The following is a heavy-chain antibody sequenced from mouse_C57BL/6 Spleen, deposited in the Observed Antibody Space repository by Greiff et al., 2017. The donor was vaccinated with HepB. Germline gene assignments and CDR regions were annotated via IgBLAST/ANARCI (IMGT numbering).Heavy chain of an antibody. Sequence: QVQLQQSGAELVRPGASVTLSCKASGYTFTDYEMHWVKQTPVHGLEWIGAIDPETGGTAYNQKFKGKAILTADKSSSTAYMELRSLTSEDSAVYYCTRFTTVSYYFDYWGQGTTLTVSS. J-gene: IGHJ2*01. CDR3: TRFTTVSYYFDY. D-gene: IGHD1-1*01. V-gene: IGHV1-15*01. CDR2: IDPETGGT. CDR1: GYTFTDYE.